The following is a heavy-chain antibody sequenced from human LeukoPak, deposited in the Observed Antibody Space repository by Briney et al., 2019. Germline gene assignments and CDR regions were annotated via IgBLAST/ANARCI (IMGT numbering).Heavy chain of an antibody. CDR3: AKDWDTDPVRRSDAFDI. V-gene: IGHV3-30*02. D-gene: IGHD5-18*01. Sequence: GGSLRLSCAASGFTFSSYGMHWVRQAPGKGLEWVAFIRYDGSNKYYADSVRGRFTISRDNSKNTLYLQMNSLRAEDTAVYYCAKDWDTDPVRRSDAFDIWGQATMVTVSS. CDR1: GFTFSSYG. J-gene: IGHJ3*02. CDR2: IRYDGSNK.